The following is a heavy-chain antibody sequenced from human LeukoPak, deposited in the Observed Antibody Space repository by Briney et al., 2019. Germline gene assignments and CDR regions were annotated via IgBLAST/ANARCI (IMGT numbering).Heavy chain of an antibody. CDR2: ISYDGSNK. J-gene: IGHJ3*02. CDR3: ARGGLHTFYDAFDI. D-gene: IGHD5-24*01. V-gene: IGHV3-30-3*01. CDR1: GFTFSSYA. Sequence: GGSLRLSCAASGFTFSSYAMSWVRQAPGKGLEWVAVISYDGSNKYYAGSVKGRFTISRDNSKNTLYLQMNSLRAEDTAVYYCARGGLHTFYDAFDIWGQGTMVTVSS.